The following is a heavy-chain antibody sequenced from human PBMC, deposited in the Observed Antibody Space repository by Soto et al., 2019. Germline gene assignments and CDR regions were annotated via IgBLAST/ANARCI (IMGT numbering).Heavy chain of an antibody. J-gene: IGHJ5*02. D-gene: IGHD3-3*01. CDR1: GDSISSGDYF. Sequence: SETLSLTCTVSGDSISSGDYFWSWIRQPPGKGLEWMAYIYHSGSTYYNPSLKSRITISVDTSKNQFSLRLNSVTAADTAVYYCARVRGPRGDWFDPWGQGTLVT. CDR3: ARVRGPRGDWFDP. CDR2: IYHSGST. V-gene: IGHV4-30-4*01.